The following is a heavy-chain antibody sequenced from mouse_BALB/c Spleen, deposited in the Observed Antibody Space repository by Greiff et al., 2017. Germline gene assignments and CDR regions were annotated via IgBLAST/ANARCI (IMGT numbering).Heavy chain of an antibody. J-gene: IGHJ2*01. CDR1: GYTFTSYW. CDR2: INPSTGYT. CDR3: AQSNYYASRRDY. D-gene: IGHD1-1*01. V-gene: IGHV1-7*01. Sequence: QVQLKESGAELAKPGASVKMSCKASGYTFTSYWMHWVKQRPGQGLEWIGYINPSTGYTEYNQKFKDKATLTADKSSSTAYMQLSSLTSEDSAVYYCAQSNYYASRRDYWGQGTTLTVSS.